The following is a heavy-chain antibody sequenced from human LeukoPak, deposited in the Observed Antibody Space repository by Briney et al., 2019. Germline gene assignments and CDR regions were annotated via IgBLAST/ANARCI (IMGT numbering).Heavy chain of an antibody. D-gene: IGHD2-15*01. CDR1: GGSFSGYY. CDR3: ARGLSVGD. CDR2: INHSGST. J-gene: IGHJ4*02. Sequence: SETLSLTCAVYGGSFSGYYWSWIRQPSGKGLEWIGEINHSGSTNYNPSLKSRVTISVDTSKNQFSLKLSSVTAADTAVYYCARGLSVGDWGQGTLVTVSS. V-gene: IGHV4-34*01.